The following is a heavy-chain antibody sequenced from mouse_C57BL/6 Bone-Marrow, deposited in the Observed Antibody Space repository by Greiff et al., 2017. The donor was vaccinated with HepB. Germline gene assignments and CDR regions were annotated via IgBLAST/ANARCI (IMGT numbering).Heavy chain of an antibody. CDR1: GYTFTSYG. CDR2: IYPRSGNT. V-gene: IGHV1-81*01. CDR3: ALLWLRRGFAY. J-gene: IGHJ3*01. D-gene: IGHD2-2*01. Sequence: QVQLQQSGAELARPGASVKLSCKASGYTFTSYGIRWVKQRTGQGLEWIGEIYPRSGNTYYNEKFKGKATLTADKSTSTAYMALPNLTSEDSAVYCWALLWLRRGFAYWGQGTLVTVAA.